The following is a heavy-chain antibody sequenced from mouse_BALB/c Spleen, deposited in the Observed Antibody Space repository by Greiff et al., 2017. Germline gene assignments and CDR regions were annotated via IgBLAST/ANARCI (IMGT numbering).Heavy chain of an antibody. CDR2: IYPGDGDT. CDR3: ARTLITTVVATGDFDY. Sequence: QVQLQQSGAELVRPGSSVKISCKASGYAFSSYWMNWVKQRPGQGLEWIGQIYPGDGDTNYNGKFKGKATLTADKSSSTAYMQLSSLTSEDSAVYFWARTLITTVVATGDFDYWGQGTTLTVSS. D-gene: IGHD1-1*01. J-gene: IGHJ2*01. CDR1: GYAFSSYW. V-gene: IGHV1-80*01.